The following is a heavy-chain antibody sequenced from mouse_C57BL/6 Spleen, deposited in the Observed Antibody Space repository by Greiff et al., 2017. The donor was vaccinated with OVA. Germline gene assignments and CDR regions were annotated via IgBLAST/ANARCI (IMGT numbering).Heavy chain of an antibody. CDR3: ARGSSSWFAY. V-gene: IGHV1-50*01. J-gene: IGHJ3*01. Sequence: VQLQQPGAELVKPGASVKLSCKASGYTFTSYWMQWVQQRPGQGLVWIGEIDPSDSYTTSNQKFKGKATLTVETSSSTAYMQLSSLTSEDSAVYYCARGSSSWFAYWGQGTLVTVSA. CDR1: GYTFTSYW. CDR2: IDPSDSYT. D-gene: IGHD1-1*01.